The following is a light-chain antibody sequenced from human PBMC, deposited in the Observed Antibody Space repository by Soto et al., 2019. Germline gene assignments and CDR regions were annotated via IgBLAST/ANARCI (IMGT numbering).Light chain of an antibody. Sequence: AIRMTQSPSSFSASTGDRVTISCRASQDIGPFLAWYQQKPGKAPNLLIYSASTLQSGVPSRFSGSGSGTDFTLTISSLQSEDFATDYCQQYMRYPATFGQGTRL. J-gene: IGKJ5*01. V-gene: IGKV1-8*01. CDR2: SAS. CDR1: QDIGPF. CDR3: QQYMRYPAT.